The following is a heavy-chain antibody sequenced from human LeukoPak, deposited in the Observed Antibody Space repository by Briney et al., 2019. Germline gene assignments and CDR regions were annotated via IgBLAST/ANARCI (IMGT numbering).Heavy chain of an antibody. D-gene: IGHD2-2*01. CDR1: GFTFSSYW. CDR2: INSDGSIT. Sequence: PGGPLRLSCAASGFTFSSYWMLWVRQAPGKGPVWVSRINSDGSITSYADSVKGRFTISRDNAKNTLYLQMNSLRVEDTAVYYCAGRGYCSGTNCLLEYWGQGTLVTVSS. J-gene: IGHJ4*02. V-gene: IGHV3-74*01. CDR3: AGRGYCSGTNCLLEY.